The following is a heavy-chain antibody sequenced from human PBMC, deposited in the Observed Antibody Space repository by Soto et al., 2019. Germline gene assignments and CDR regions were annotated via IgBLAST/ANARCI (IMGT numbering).Heavy chain of an antibody. V-gene: IGHV4-59*01. D-gene: IGHD3-3*01. CDR1: GGSISSYY. J-gene: IGHJ5*02. CDR3: ARAVLDNWFDP. Sequence: SETLSVTCTVSGGSISSYYWSWSRQPPGKGLEWIGYIYYSGSTNYNPSLKSRVTISVDTSKNQFSLKLSSVTAADTAVYYCARAVLDNWFDPWGQGTLVTVS. CDR2: IYYSGST.